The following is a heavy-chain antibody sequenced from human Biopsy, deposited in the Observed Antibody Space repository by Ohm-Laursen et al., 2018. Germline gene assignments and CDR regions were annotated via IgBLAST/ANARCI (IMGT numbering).Heavy chain of an antibody. CDR1: VGSFSGYY. CDR2: IYYSGST. Sequence: GNLSLTCAVYVGSFSGYYWTWIRQPPGKGLEWIGYIYYSGSTNYNPSLKSRVTISIDTSKNQFSLNMSSVTATDTAVYYCAREFYGNGMDVWGQGTTVTVS. V-gene: IGHV4-59*01. CDR3: AREFYGNGMDV. D-gene: IGHD4-17*01. J-gene: IGHJ6*02.